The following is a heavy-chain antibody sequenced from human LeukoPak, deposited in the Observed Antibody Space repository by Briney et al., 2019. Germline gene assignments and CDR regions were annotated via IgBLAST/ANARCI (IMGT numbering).Heavy chain of an antibody. CDR1: GYTFTGYY. J-gene: IGHJ4*02. Sequence: ASVKVSCKASGYTFTGYYMHWVRQAPGQGLEWMGWINPNSGGTNYAQKFQGRVTMTRDTSISTAYMELSRLRSDDTAVYYCARVGCGSTSCFARPLDYWGQGTLVTVSS. V-gene: IGHV1-2*02. D-gene: IGHD2-2*01. CDR2: INPNSGGT. CDR3: ARVGCGSTSCFARPLDY.